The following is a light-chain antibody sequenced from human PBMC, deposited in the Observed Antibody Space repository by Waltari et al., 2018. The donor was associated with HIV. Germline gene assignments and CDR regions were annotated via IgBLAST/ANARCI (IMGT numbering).Light chain of an antibody. CDR2: GAS. CDR3: QQYAASPLT. Sequence: PGERATLSCRASQSVRSASLAWYQQKPGQAPRLLIYGASSRAPGIPDRFSGSGAVTDFILTISRLEPEDCAVYYCQQYAASPLTFSGGTKVEIK. V-gene: IGKV3-20*01. J-gene: IGKJ4*01. CDR1: QSVRSAS.